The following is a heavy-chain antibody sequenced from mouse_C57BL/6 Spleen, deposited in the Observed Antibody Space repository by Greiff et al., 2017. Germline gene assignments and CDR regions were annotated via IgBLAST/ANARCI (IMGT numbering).Heavy chain of an antibody. D-gene: IGHD3-2*02. CDR2: IDPSDSYT. CDR1: GYTFTSYW. V-gene: IGHV1-50*01. J-gene: IGHJ2*01. CDR3: ARRRTAQALDD. Sequence: QVQLQQPGAELVKPGASVKLSCKASGYTFTSYWMQWVKQRPGQGLEWLGEIDPSDSYTNYTQTFKGKATVAVDTSSSTADMQLSSLASEDSAVYYCARRRTAQALDDWGQGTTLTVSS.